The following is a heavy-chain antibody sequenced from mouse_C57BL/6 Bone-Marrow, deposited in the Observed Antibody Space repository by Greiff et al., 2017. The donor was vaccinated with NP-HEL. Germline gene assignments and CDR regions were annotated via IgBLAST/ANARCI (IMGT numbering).Heavy chain of an antibody. V-gene: IGHV7-1*02. J-gene: IGHJ1*01. D-gene: IGHD1-1*01. CDR3: ARDYYGSSYWYFDV. CDR1: GFTFSDFY. Sequence: EVTVVASGGGLVQPGGSLRLSCATSGFTFSDFYMEWVRQPPGKCLEWIAASRYKANDYTTEYSVSVKGRFIVSRDTYQSILYLQMNALIAEDTAIYYGARDYYGSSYWYFDVWGAGTTVTVSS. CDR2: SRYKANDYTT.